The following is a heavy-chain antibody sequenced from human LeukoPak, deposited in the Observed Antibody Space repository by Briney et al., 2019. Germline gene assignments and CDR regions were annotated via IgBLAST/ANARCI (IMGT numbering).Heavy chain of an antibody. D-gene: IGHD3-22*01. Sequence: PSETLSLTCAVSGYSISSGYFWAWIRQPPGKGLEWIGSISHSGSTYSKSSLKSRVIISVDTSNNQFSLKLTSVTAADTATYYCARDGYYYDGSFQYWGQGIRVAVS. V-gene: IGHV4-38-2*02. J-gene: IGHJ4*02. CDR2: ISHSGST. CDR1: GYSISSGYF. CDR3: ARDGYYYDGSFQY.